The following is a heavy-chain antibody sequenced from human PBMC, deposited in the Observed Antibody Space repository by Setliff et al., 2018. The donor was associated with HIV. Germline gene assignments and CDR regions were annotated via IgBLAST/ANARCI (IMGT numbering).Heavy chain of an antibody. CDR1: GYTFTSYY. V-gene: IGHV1-69*02. D-gene: IGHD4-17*01. CDR3: ARGQASNDYGVSF. J-gene: IGHJ3*01. CDR2: SIPILGIG. Sequence: SVKVSCKASGYTFTSYYLHWVRQAPGQGLEWMGRSIPILGIGNDGQAQKFKGRVTFTADTSTSTVYMELSSLRSEDTAVYYCARGQASNDYGVSFWGQGTMVTVSS.